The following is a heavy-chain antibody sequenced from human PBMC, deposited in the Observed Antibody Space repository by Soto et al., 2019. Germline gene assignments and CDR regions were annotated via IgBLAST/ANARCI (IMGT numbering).Heavy chain of an antibody. CDR3: ARDTGTVTRRRYYYYMDV. Sequence: GASVKVSCKASGYTFTSYGISWVRQAPGQGLEWMGWISVYNGNTNYAQKLQGRVTMTTDTSTSTAYMELSSLRSDDTAVYYCARDTGTVTRRRYYYYMDVWGKGTTVTVSS. CDR1: GYTFTSYG. CDR2: ISVYNGNT. J-gene: IGHJ6*03. V-gene: IGHV1-18*01. D-gene: IGHD4-4*01.